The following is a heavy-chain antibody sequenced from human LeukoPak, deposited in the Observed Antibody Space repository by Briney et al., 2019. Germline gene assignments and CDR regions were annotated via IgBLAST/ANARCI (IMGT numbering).Heavy chain of an antibody. Sequence: SETLSLTCTVSGGSISSGSYYWSWIRQPAGKGLEWIGRIQSSGSTNYNPSLKSRVTISVDTSKNQFSLKLSSVTAADTAVYYCASTGYYYYMDVWGKGTTVTVSS. CDR3: ASTGYYYYMDV. J-gene: IGHJ6*03. V-gene: IGHV4-61*02. D-gene: IGHD3-9*01. CDR1: GGSISSGSYY. CDR2: IQSSGST.